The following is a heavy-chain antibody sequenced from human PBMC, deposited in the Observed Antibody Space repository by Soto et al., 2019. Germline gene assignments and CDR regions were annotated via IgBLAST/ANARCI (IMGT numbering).Heavy chain of an antibody. V-gene: IGHV4-30-4*01. J-gene: IGHJ4*02. D-gene: IGHD3-22*01. CDR1: GGSISSGGYY. Sequence: SETLSLTCTVSGGSISSGGYYWSWIRQPPGKGLEWIGYIYYSGSTYYNPSLKSRVTISVDTSKNQFSLKLSSVTAADTAVYYCAREGYYYDNIFDYWGQGTLVTVSS. CDR2: IYYSGST. CDR3: AREGYYYDNIFDY.